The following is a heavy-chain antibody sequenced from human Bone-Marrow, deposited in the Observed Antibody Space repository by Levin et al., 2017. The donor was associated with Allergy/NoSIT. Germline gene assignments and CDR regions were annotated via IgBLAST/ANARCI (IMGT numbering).Heavy chain of an antibody. CDR3: ARGHSQGSTKWRPFYYGLDV. Sequence: ASVKVSCKSSGYTFTSRDINWVRQAPGRGPEWMGWMNPNSGNQGSSQKFRGRISLTWDTSQDTAYMELSGLTFADSATYFCARGHSQGSTKWRPFYYGLDVWGQGTTIVVSS. V-gene: IGHV1-8*01. CDR1: GYTFTSRD. D-gene: IGHD3-10*01. J-gene: IGHJ6*01. CDR2: MNPNSGNQ.